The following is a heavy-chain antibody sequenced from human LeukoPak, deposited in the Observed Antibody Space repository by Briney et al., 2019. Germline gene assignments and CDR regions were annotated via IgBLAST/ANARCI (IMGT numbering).Heavy chain of an antibody. CDR1: GGSFSGYY. V-gene: IGHV4-34*01. Sequence: PSETLSLTCAVYGGSFSGYYWSWIRQPPGKGLEWIGEINHSGSTNYNPSLKSRVTISVDTSKNQFSLKLSSVTAADTAVYYCASSFSWVDPNFDYWGQGTLVTVSS. CDR2: INHSGST. D-gene: IGHD6-13*01. CDR3: ASSFSWVDPNFDY. J-gene: IGHJ4*02.